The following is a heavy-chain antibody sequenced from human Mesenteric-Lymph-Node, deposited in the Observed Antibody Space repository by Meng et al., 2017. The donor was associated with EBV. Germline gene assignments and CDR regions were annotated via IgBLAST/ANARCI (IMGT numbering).Heavy chain of an antibody. V-gene: IGHV3-11*01. CDR2: ISSGSTTI. CDR3: ATIRDPTYYFDF. D-gene: IGHD3-9*01. CDR1: GFTFRNYY. J-gene: IGHJ4*02. Sequence: QVHLGESGGGLVKPGESLRLSCAASGFTFRNYYMSWIRQAPGKGLEWVSFISSGSTTIYYADSVKGRFTISRDNAKNSVYLQMNSLRAEDTAVYYCATIRDPTYYFDFWGPGTLVTVSS.